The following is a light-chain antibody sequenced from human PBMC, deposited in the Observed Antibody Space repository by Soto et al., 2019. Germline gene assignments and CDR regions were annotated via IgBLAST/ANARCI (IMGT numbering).Light chain of an antibody. V-gene: IGKV3-15*01. CDR1: QSVNTN. J-gene: IGKJ1*01. Sequence: EIVMTQSLATLSVSPGEKATLSCRASQSVNTNLAWYQQKPGQAPRLLIYGVSTRATGIPARFSGSGSGTEFALTISSLQSEDFAVYYCQQYNDWPETFGQGTKVDI. CDR2: GVS. CDR3: QQYNDWPET.